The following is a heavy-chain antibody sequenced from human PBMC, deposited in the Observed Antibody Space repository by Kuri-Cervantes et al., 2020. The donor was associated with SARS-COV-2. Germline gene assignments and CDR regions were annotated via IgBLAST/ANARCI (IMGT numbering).Heavy chain of an antibody. CDR1: GDSITSGHYF. V-gene: IGHV4-61*10. CDR3: ARLSPIGMVRGVAFDP. CDR2: IYYSGST. D-gene: IGHD3-10*01. Sequence: SETLSLTCTVSGDSITSGHYFWNWVRQPAGKGLEWIGYIYYSGSTNYNPSLKSRVTISVDTSKNQFSLKLGSVTAADTAVYYCARLSPIGMVRGVAFDPWGQGTLVTVSS. J-gene: IGHJ5*02.